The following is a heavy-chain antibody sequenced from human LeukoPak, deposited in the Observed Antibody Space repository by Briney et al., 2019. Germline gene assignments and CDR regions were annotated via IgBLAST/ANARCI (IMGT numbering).Heavy chain of an antibody. D-gene: IGHD5-12*01. CDR1: GCSISRTSYY. V-gene: IGHV4-39*01. Sequence: PSETLSLTCTVSGCSISRTSYYWDWIPQPPGKGLEWSGNVFDSGSTHYNPPLKSRVTISVDTSKNQFSLRLSSVTAADTAVYYCARHTRPGHSGYENAFDIWGQGTMVTVSS. CDR2: VFDSGST. CDR3: ARHTRPGHSGYENAFDI. J-gene: IGHJ3*02.